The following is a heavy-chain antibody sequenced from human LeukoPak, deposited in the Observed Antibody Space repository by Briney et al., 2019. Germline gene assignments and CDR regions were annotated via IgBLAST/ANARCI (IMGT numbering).Heavy chain of an antibody. CDR3: AREGEVTMLRGVLNWFDP. Sequence: SETLSLTCTVSGGTISSYYWSWIRKPPGKGLEWIGYIYYSGSTNYNPSLKSRVTISLDTSKNQFSLKLSSVTAADTAIFYCAREGEVTMLRGVLNWFDPWGQGSLVTVSS. CDR1: GGTISSYY. D-gene: IGHD3-10*01. CDR2: IYYSGST. V-gene: IGHV4-59*12. J-gene: IGHJ5*02.